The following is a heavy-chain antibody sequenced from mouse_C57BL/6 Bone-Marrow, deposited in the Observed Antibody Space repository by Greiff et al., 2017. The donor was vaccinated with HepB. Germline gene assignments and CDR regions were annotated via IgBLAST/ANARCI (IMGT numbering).Heavy chain of an antibody. Sequence: QVQLQQSGAELVRPGASVKLSCTASGYTFTSYWMHWVKQRPGQGLEWIGVIDPSDSYTNYNQTFKGKATLTVDTSSSTAYMQLSSLTSEDSAVYYCARDYWFAYWGQGTLVTVSA. CDR3: ARDYWFAY. D-gene: IGHD2-13*01. CDR2: IDPSDSYT. V-gene: IGHV1-59*01. J-gene: IGHJ3*01. CDR1: GYTFTSYW.